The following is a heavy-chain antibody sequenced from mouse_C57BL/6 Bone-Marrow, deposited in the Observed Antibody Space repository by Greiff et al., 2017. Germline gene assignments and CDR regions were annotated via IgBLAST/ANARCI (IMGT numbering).Heavy chain of an antibody. CDR1: GFSFNTYA. V-gene: IGHV10-1*01. J-gene: IGHJ3*01. CDR2: IRSKSNNYAT. Sequence: EVKLMESGGGLVQPKGSLKLSCAASGFSFNTYAMNWVRQAPGKGLEWVARIRSKSNNYATYYADSVKDRFTISRDDSESMRYLQMNNLKTEDTAMYYCVRQGGYYGSGAWFAYWGQGTLVTVSA. CDR3: VRQGGYYGSGAWFAY. D-gene: IGHD1-1*01.